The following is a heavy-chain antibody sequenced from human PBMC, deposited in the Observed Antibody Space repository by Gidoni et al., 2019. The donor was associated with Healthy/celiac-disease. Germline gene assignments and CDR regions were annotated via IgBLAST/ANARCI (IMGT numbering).Heavy chain of an antibody. V-gene: IGHV3-30*18. CDR2: ISYDGSNK. J-gene: IGHJ4*02. CDR3: AKGTTTVVTRY. D-gene: IGHD4-17*01. Sequence: QVQLVESGGGVVQPVRSLRLPCAASGFTFSSYGMHWVRQAPGKGLEWVAVISYDGSNKYYADSVKGRFTISRDNSKNTLYLQMNSLRAEDTAVYYCAKGTTTVVTRYWGQGTLVTVSS. CDR1: GFTFSSYG.